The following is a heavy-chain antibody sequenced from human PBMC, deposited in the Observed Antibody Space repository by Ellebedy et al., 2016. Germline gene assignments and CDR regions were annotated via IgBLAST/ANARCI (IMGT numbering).Heavy chain of an antibody. J-gene: IGHJ4*02. D-gene: IGHD5-18*01. CDR3: ARGKSMVRDY. V-gene: IGHV3-7*04. CDR2: IKQDGSET. CDR1: GFIFGNYW. Sequence: GGSLRLXXAASGFIFGNYWMTWVRQTPGTGLQWVANIKQDGSETFHVDSVKGRFSISRDNAKNSLYLQMNSLRAEDTAVYYCARGKSMVRDYWGQGTLVTVSS.